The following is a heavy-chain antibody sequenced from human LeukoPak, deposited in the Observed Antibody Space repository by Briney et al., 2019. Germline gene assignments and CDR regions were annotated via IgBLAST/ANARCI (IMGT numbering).Heavy chain of an antibody. CDR3: ARTHLESGYCSSTSCPPDY. CDR2: ITSSSSYI. D-gene: IGHD2-2*01. V-gene: IGHV3-21*01. Sequence: PRGSLRLSCAASGFTFSYYSINSVRQAPGKGLEWVFSITSSSSYINYADSVKGRFTISRDNAKNSLYLQINSLRAEDTAVYYCARTHLESGYCSSTSCPPDYWGQGTLVTVSS. J-gene: IGHJ4*02. CDR1: GFTFSYYS.